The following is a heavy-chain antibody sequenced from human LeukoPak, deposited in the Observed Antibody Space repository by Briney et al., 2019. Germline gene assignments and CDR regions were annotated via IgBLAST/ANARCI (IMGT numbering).Heavy chain of an antibody. J-gene: IGHJ5*02. CDR1: GFTFSGSA. Sequence: PGGSLKLSCAASGFTFSGSAMHWVRQASGKGLEWVGRIRSKANSYATAYAASVKGRFTISRDDSKNTAYLQMNSLKTEDTAVYYCTRVHELRYFVWFPGDNWFDPWGQGTLVTVSS. V-gene: IGHV3-73*01. CDR2: IRSKANSYAT. D-gene: IGHD3-9*01. CDR3: TRVHELRYFVWFPGDNWFDP.